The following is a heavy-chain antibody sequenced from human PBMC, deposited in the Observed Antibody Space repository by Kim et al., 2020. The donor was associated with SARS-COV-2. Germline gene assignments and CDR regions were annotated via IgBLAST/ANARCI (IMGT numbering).Heavy chain of an antibody. D-gene: IGHD2-2*03. V-gene: IGHV3-23*01. CDR3: MKGGWVWIWEH. J-gene: IGHJ1*01. CDR1: GFTFTGYA. Sequence: GGSLRLSCTTSGFTFTGYAMSWVRQAPGKVLEWVSCIDGSDGTTYYVDSVKGRFTISRDNSKNTLYLQMNSLRADDTAVYYCMKGGWVWIWEHWG. CDR2: IDGSDGTT.